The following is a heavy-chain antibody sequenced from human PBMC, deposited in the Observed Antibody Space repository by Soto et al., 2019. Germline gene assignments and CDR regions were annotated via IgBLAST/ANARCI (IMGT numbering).Heavy chain of an antibody. D-gene: IGHD3-10*01. J-gene: IGHJ5*02. V-gene: IGHV1-46*01. Sequence: QVQLVQSGAEVKKPGASVKVSCKASGYTFTSYYMHWVRQAPGQGLEWMGIINASGGSTSYAQKFQGRVTMTRDTSTSTVYMELSSLRSEDTAVYYCASGSGSNLFDPWGQGTLVTVSS. CDR2: INASGGST. CDR1: GYTFTSYY. CDR3: ASGSGSNLFDP.